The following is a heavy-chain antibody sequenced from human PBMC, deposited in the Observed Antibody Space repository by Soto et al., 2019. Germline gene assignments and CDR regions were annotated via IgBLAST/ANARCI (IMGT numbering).Heavy chain of an antibody. Sequence: ASVKVSCKASGYTFSGYYIHWLRQAPGQGLEWMGWINPNSGGTNYAQKFQGRVTVTRDTPTSTAYMELSRLTSDDTAVYYCARSLTEGYCTITGCYTRPLYGMDVWGQGTTFTVSS. D-gene: IGHD2-2*02. CDR3: ARSLTEGYCTITGCYTRPLYGMDV. CDR1: GYTFSGYY. CDR2: INPNSGGT. J-gene: IGHJ6*02. V-gene: IGHV1-2*02.